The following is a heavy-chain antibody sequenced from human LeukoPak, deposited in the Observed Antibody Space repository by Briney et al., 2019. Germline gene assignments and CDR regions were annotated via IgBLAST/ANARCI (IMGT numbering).Heavy chain of an antibody. V-gene: IGHV1-18*01. CDR2: ISAYNRNT. Sequence: ASVKVSCKASGYTSTNYGLSWVRQAPGQGLKWMGWISAYNRNTYYAQKFQGRVTMTTDTSTSTAYMELRSLRSDDTAVYYCATDPPNLPPMVESWYMDVWGKGTTVTVSS. CDR1: GYTSTNYG. CDR3: ATDPPNLPPMVESWYMDV. J-gene: IGHJ6*03. D-gene: IGHD4/OR15-4a*01.